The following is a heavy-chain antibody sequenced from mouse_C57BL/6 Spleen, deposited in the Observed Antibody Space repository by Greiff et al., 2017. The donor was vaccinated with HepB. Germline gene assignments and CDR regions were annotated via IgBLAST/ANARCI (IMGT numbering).Heavy chain of an antibody. J-gene: IGHJ2*01. V-gene: IGHV1-50*01. Sequence: QVQLQQSGAELVKPGASVKLSCKASGYTFTSYWMQWVKQRPGQGLEWIGEIDPSDSYTNYNQKFKGKATLTVDTSSSTAYMQLSSLTSEDSAVYYCARGTAQATDFDYWGQGTTLTVSS. CDR3: ARGTAQATDFDY. CDR2: IDPSDSYT. D-gene: IGHD3-2*02. CDR1: GYTFTSYW.